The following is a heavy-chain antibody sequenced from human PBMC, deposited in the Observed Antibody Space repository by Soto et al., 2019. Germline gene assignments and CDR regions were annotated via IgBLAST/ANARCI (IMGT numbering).Heavy chain of an antibody. CDR3: TRQSETYYDSSGYYFDY. Sequence: PGESLKISCMGSGYSFTNSWINWVRQMHGKGLEWMGRIDPRDSYANYSPSFQGHVTISADKSISTAYLQWSSLKASDTAMYYCTRQSETYYDSSGYYFDYWGQGTLVTVSS. CDR2: IDPRDSYA. J-gene: IGHJ4*02. V-gene: IGHV5-10-1*01. D-gene: IGHD3-22*01. CDR1: GYSFTNSW.